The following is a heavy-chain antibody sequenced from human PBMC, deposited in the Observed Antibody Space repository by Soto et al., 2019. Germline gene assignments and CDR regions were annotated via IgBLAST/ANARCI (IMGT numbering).Heavy chain of an antibody. J-gene: IGHJ3*02. V-gene: IGHV3-30*03. Sequence: GGSLRLSCAASGFTFSNYGMYWVRQAPGKGLEWVTGISYDGSNKYYADSVKGRFTISRDNSKNTLSLQMNSLRVEDTAVYYCARDLQMSPFAIWGQGTMVTVSS. CDR3: ARDLQMSPFAI. CDR2: ISYDGSNK. CDR1: GFTFSNYG.